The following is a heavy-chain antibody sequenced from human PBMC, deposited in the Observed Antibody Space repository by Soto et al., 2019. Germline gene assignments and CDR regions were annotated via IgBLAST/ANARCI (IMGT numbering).Heavy chain of an antibody. CDR2: IYPSDSDT. CDR1: GYTFTTYW. Sequence: RESLKISCKTSGYTFTTYWVGWVRQRPGEGLEWMGIIYPSDSDTRYSPSFQGHVMFSVDKSLETAYLEWSSLKTSDTAVYFCARRAGVMVHFVSRGHGIPVSV. CDR3: ARRAGVMVHFVS. V-gene: IGHV5-51*01. J-gene: IGHJ4*01. D-gene: IGHD3-16*01.